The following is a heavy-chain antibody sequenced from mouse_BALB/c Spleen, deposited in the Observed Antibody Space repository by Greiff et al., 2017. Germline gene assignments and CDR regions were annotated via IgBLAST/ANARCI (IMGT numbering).Heavy chain of an antibody. Sequence: VQLQQSGPQLVRPGASVKISCKASGYSFTSYWMHWVKQRPGQGLEWIGMIDPSDSETRLNQKFKDKATLTVDKSSSTAYMQLSSPTSEDSAVYYCARGGYFDYWGQGTTLTVSS. CDR1: GYSFTSYW. V-gene: IGHV1S127*01. CDR2: IDPSDSET. CDR3: ARGGYFDY. J-gene: IGHJ2*01.